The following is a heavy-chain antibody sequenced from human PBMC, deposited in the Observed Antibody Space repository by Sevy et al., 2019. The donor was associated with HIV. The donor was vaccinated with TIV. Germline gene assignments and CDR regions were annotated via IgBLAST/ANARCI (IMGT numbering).Heavy chain of an antibody. J-gene: IGHJ3*01. CDR1: GFTLDMYA. V-gene: IGHV3-30*02. CDR2: LWSHGRRE. CDR3: AKEDDAFDV. Sequence: GGTLRLSCVASGFTLDMYAMHWVRQSPGKGLECVAGLWSHGRREYYADFAKGRFTVSRDNSKNTVYLHMDSLRTDDTAVYYCAKEDDAFDVWGQGTMVTVSS.